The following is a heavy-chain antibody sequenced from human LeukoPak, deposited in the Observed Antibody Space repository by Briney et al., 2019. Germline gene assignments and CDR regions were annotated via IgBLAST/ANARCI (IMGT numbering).Heavy chain of an antibody. J-gene: IGHJ4*02. Sequence: TGGSLRLSCAASGLTFSSYWMHWVRQAPGKGLVWVSLINNDGSTTSYADSVRGRFTFSRDNAKNTLYLQMNSLRVEDAAVYYCARTESGYARNWGQGTLVTVSS. D-gene: IGHD6-25*01. CDR2: INNDGSTT. CDR1: GLTFSSYW. V-gene: IGHV3-74*01. CDR3: ARTESGYARN.